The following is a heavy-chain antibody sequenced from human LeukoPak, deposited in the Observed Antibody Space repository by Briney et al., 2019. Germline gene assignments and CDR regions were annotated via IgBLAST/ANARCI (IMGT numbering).Heavy chain of an antibody. CDR3: AKPRKLNCGGDCPWFDP. V-gene: IGHV3-23*01. J-gene: IGHJ5*02. D-gene: IGHD2-21*02. CDR2: ISGSGGST. Sequence: GGSLRLSCAASGFTFSSYGMSWVRQAPGKGLEWVSAISGSGGSTYYADSVKGRFTISRDNSKNTLYLQMNSLRAEDTAVYYCAKPRKLNCGGDCPWFDPWGQGTLVTVSS. CDR1: GFTFSSYG.